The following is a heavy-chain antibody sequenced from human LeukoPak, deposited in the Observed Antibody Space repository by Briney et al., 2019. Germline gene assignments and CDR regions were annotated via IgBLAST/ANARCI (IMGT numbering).Heavy chain of an antibody. V-gene: IGHV4-59*01. CDR3: ATVAVIRGVTYFDY. D-gene: IGHD3-10*01. CDR1: GGSIISYY. J-gene: IGHJ4*02. CDR2: LFYSRST. Sequence: SETLSLNCTVSGGSIISYYWSWIRQRPGHGLEWIADLFYSRSTDDKPSLEGRVTISVDTSKNQFSLKLRSVTAADTAVYYCATVAVIRGVTYFDYWGQGTLVTVSS.